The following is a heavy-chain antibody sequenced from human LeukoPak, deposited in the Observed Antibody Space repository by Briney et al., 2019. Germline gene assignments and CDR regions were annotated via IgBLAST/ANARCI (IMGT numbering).Heavy chain of an antibody. V-gene: IGHV3-53*01. CDR3: ARDYYGSGRLDY. Sequence: GGSLRLSCAASGFTVSSNYVSWVRQAPGKGLEWLSVFYSGGNTYHADSVKGRFTISRDNSKNTLYLQMNSLRDEDTADYYCARDYYGSGRLDYWGQGTLVTVSS. J-gene: IGHJ4*02. D-gene: IGHD3-10*01. CDR1: GFTVSSNY. CDR2: FYSGGNT.